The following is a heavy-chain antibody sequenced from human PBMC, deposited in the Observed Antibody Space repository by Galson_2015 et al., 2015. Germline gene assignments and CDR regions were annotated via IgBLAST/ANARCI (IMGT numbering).Heavy chain of an antibody. CDR1: GYSFPSYW. CDR2: IYPGDSDT. D-gene: IGHD6-13*01. Sequence: QSGAEVKKPGESLQISCKGSGYSFPSYWIGWVRQMPGKGLEWMGIIYPGDSDTRYSPSFQGQVTISADKSISTAYLQWSSLKASDTAMYYCARHPLIAAAGPYNWFDPWGQGTLVTVSS. CDR3: ARHPLIAAAGPYNWFDP. J-gene: IGHJ5*02. V-gene: IGHV5-51*01.